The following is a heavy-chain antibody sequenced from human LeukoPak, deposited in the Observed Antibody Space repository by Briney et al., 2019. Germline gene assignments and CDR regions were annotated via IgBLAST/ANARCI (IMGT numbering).Heavy chain of an antibody. Sequence: PGGSLRLFCAASGFTFSSYSMNWVRQALGKGLEWVSYISSSSSTIYYADSVKGRFTISRDNAKNSLYLQMNSLRAEDTAVYYCARDVRYYDSSGYYYYYGMDVWGQGTTVTVSS. CDR1: GFTFSSYS. V-gene: IGHV3-48*04. D-gene: IGHD3-22*01. CDR3: ARDVRYYDSSGYYYYYGMDV. J-gene: IGHJ6*02. CDR2: ISSSSSTI.